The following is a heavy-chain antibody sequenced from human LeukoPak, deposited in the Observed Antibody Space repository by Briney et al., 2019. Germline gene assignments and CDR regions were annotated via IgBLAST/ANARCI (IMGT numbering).Heavy chain of an antibody. CDR3: ARRGALGMGATTDAFDI. CDR1: GYTFTGYY. D-gene: IGHD1-26*01. CDR2: INPNSGGT. Sequence: ASVKVSCKASGYTFTGYYMHWVRQAPGQGLEWMGRINPNSGGTNYAQKFQGRVTMTRHTSISTAYMELSRLRSDDTAVYYCARRGALGMGATTDAFDIWGQGTMVTVSS. J-gene: IGHJ3*02. V-gene: IGHV1-2*06.